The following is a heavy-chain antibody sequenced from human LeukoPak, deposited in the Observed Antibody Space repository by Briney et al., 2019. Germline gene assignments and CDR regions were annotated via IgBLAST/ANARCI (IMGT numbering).Heavy chain of an antibody. V-gene: IGHV4-38-2*01. D-gene: IGHD3-3*01. CDR1: GYSISSGYY. CDR2: IYHSGST. Sequence: SETLSLTCAVSGYSISSGYYWGWIRQPPGKGLEWIGSIYHSGSTYYNPSPKSRVTISVDTSKHQFSLKLSSVTAADTAVYYCARHAGNYDFWSCYSYWFDPWGQGTLVTVSS. CDR3: ARHAGNYDFWSCYSYWFDP. J-gene: IGHJ5*02.